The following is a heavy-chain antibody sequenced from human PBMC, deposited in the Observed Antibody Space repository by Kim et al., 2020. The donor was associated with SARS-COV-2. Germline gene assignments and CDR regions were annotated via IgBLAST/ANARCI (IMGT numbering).Heavy chain of an antibody. D-gene: IGHD3-22*01. CDR2: IYYSGST. CDR3: ARDYYDSSGFFGYYYGMDV. J-gene: IGHJ6*02. V-gene: IGHV4-59*13. Sequence: SETLSLTCTVSGGSISNYYWSWIRQPPGKGLEWIRYIYYSGSTNYNPSLKSRVTISLDRSKNQFSLKLSSATAADTAVYFCARDYYDSSGFFGYYYGMDVWGQGTTVTVSS. CDR1: GGSISNYY.